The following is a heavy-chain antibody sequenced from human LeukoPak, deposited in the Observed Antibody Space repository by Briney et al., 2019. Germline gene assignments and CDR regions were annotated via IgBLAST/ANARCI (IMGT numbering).Heavy chain of an antibody. D-gene: IGHD3-22*01. J-gene: IGHJ4*02. CDR2: IRYDGSNK. CDR3: ARGPSAYDSSRFGDYFDY. V-gene: IGHV3-30*02. CDR1: GFTFSSYG. Sequence: GGSLRLSCAASGFTFSSYGMHWVRQAPGKGLEWVAFIRYDGSNKYYADSVKGRFTISRDNSKNTLYLQMNSLRAEDTAVYYCARGPSAYDSSRFGDYFDYWGQGTLVTVSS.